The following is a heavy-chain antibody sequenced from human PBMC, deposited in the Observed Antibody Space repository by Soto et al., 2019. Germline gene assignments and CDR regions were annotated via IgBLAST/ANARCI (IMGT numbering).Heavy chain of an antibody. V-gene: IGHV5-51*01. D-gene: IGHD3-22*01. CDR3: ARRAAQYYYDSSGYRSAFDI. CDR2: IYPAESDT. CDR1: GYSFTIYW. J-gene: IGHJ3*02. Sequence: PGESLKISCKGSGYSFTIYWIGWVRQMPGKGLEWMGIIYPAESDTRYSPSFQGQVTVSADKSISTAYLQWSSLKASDTAMYYCARRAAQYYYDSSGYRSAFDIWGQGTMVTVSS.